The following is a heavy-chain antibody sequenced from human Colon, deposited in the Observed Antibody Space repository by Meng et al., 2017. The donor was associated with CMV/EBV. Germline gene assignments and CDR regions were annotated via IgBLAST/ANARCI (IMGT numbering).Heavy chain of an antibody. CDR1: GGSISTNSYY. CDR2: VYYNGNT. Sequence: SETLSLTCTVSGGSISTNSYYWGWIRQPPGKGLEWIGSVYYNGNTNYNLSLKSRTSISIDTSKNQFSLKLRSVTAADTAVYYCARGGLVYDYGEEYYYFYGIDVWAQGTTVTVSS. CDR3: ARGGLVYDYGEEYYYFYGIDV. V-gene: IGHV4-39*07. D-gene: IGHD3/OR15-3a*01. J-gene: IGHJ6*02.